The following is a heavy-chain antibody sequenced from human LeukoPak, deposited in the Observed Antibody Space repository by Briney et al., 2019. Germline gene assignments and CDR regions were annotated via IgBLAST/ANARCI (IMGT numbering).Heavy chain of an antibody. CDR1: GGSISSSSYY. V-gene: IGHV4-39*01. CDR2: IYYSGST. J-gene: IGHJ4*02. Sequence: PSGTLSLTCTVSGGSISSSSYYWGWIRQPPGKGLEWIGSIYYSGSTYYNPSLKSRVTISVDTSKNQFSLKLSSVTAADTAVYYCARQRIAARPDYFDYWGQGTLVTVSS. D-gene: IGHD6-6*01. CDR3: ARQRIAARPDYFDY.